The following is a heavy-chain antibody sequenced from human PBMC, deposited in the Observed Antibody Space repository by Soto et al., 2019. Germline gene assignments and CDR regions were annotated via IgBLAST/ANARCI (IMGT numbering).Heavy chain of an antibody. CDR2: MNHSGST. J-gene: IGHJ6*02. CDR1: GGSFSGYY. V-gene: IGHV4-34*01. CDR3: ARLNPDGTGD. D-gene: IGHD7-27*01. Sequence: SETLSLTCAGYGGSFSGYYWSLILQVPGKGLELIGEMNHSGSTNYDPSLKSRVTISVDTSKNQFSLKLSYVTAADTAVYYCARLNPDGTGDWGHGTTVTVSS.